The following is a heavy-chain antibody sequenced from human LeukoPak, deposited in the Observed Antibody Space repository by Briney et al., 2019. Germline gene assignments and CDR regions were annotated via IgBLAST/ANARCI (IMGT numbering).Heavy chain of an antibody. CDR3: AREVGSGWYYFDY. CDR1: GGTFSSYA. V-gene: IGHV1-69*05. Sequence: SVKVSCKASGGTFSSYAISWVRQAPGQGLEWKGRIIPIFGTANYAQKFQGRVTITTDESTSTAYMELSSLRSEDTAVYYCAREVGSGWYYFDYWGQGTLVTVSS. J-gene: IGHJ4*02. CDR2: IIPIFGTA. D-gene: IGHD6-19*01.